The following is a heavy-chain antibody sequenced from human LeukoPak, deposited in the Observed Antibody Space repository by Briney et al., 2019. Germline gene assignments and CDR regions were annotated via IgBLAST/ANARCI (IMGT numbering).Heavy chain of an antibody. CDR3: AKGPPPAHYSGSYYYFDY. J-gene: IGHJ4*02. CDR1: GFTFSSYA. Sequence: GRSLRLSCAASGFTFSSYAMSWVRQAPGKGLEWVSAISGSGGSTYYADSVKGRFTISRDNSKNTLYLQMNSLRAEDTAVYYCAKGPPPAHYSGSYYYFDYWGQGTLVTVSS. D-gene: IGHD1-26*01. V-gene: IGHV3-23*01. CDR2: ISGSGGST.